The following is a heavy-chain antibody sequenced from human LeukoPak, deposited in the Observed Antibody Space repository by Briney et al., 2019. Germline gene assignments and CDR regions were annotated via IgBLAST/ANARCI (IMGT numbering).Heavy chain of an antibody. CDR2: IYDGGST. V-gene: IGHV3-53*01. CDR3: ARDNYILTGYYNAFDI. CDR1: GSTVSSYF. J-gene: IGHJ3*02. Sequence: PGGSLRLSCAASGSTVSSYFMSWVRQAPGKGLEGVSVIYDGGSTDYADSVKGRFTISRDNSKSTLYLQMNSLRAEDTAVYYCARDNYILTGYYNAFDIWGQGTLVTVSS. D-gene: IGHD3-9*01.